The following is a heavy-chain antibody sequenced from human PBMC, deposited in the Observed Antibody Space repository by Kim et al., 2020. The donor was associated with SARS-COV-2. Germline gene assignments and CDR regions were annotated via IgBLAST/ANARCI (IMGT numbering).Heavy chain of an antibody. V-gene: IGHV1-69*13. Sequence: SVKVSCKASGGTFSSYAISWVRQAPGQGLEWMGGIIPIFGTANYAQKFQGRVTITADESTSTAYMELSSLRSEDTAVYYCALCQEGSSRAFDIWGQGTMVAVSS. CDR3: ALCQEGSSRAFDI. CDR1: GGTFSSYA. J-gene: IGHJ3*02. CDR2: IIPIFGTA.